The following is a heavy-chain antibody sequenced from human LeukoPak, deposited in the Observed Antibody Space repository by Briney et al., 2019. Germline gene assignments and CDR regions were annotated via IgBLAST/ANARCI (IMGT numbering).Heavy chain of an antibody. CDR2: ISGSGTTI. V-gene: IGHV3-11*01. J-gene: IGHJ3*01. CDR1: GFTFTDYY. D-gene: IGHD1-7*01. Sequence: GGSLRLSCAASGFTFTDYYMGWIRQAPGKGLEWLSYISGSGTTIFYADSVKGRFTISRDNAKNSVDLQMNSLRAEDTAVYYCGRDFGLVGTKRSFDLWGQGTMATVSS. CDR3: GRDFGLVGTKRSFDL.